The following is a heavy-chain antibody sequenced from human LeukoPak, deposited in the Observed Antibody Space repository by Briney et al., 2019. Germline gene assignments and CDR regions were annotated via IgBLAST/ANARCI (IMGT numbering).Heavy chain of an antibody. CDR3: ARGMTFYYDSRGYYGALDI. D-gene: IGHD3-22*01. V-gene: IGHV4-4*07. J-gene: IGHJ3*02. CDR2: IYTSGTT. Sequence: SETLSLICTVSGDSMSNYYWSWIRQPAGKGLEWIGRIYTSGTTAYNPSLKSRVTMSMDKSRDQFFLKVTSVAAADTAIYYCARGMTFYYDSRGYYGALDIWGQGAMVTVSS. CDR1: GDSMSNYY.